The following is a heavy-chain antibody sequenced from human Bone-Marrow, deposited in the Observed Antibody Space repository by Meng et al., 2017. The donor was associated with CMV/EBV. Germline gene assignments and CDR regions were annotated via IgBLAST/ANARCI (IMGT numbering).Heavy chain of an antibody. CDR2: IYYSGST. CDR3: ARTPIDGGYYGMDV. CDR1: GGSVSSGSYY. J-gene: IGHJ6*02. Sequence: SETLSLTCTVSGGSVSSGSYYWSWIRQPPGKGLEWIGYIYYSGSTNYNPSLKSRVTISVDTSKNQFSLKLSSVTAADTAVYYCARTPIDGGYYGMDVWGQGTTVTVSS. D-gene: IGHD3-16*01. V-gene: IGHV4-61*01.